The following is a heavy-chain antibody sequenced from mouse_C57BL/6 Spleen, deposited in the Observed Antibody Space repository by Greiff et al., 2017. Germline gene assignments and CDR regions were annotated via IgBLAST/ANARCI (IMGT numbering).Heavy chain of an antibody. CDR2: ISYDGSN. V-gene: IGHV3-6*01. CDR3: ARRDYDGGYFDV. J-gene: IGHJ1*03. Sequence: EVQLQQSGPGLVKPSQSLSLTCSVTGYSITSGYYWNWIRQFPGNKLEWMGYISYDGSNNYNPSLKNRISITRDTSKNQFFLKLNSVTTEDTATNYCARRDYDGGYFDVWGTGTTVTVSS. CDR1: GYSITSGYY. D-gene: IGHD2-3*01.